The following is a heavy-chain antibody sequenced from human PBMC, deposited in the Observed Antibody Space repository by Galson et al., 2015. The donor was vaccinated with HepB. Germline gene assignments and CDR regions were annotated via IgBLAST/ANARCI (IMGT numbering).Heavy chain of an antibody. V-gene: IGHV2-26*01. D-gene: IGHD3-10*01. CDR1: GFSLSNARMG. J-gene: IGHJ3*02. Sequence: PALVKPTPTLTLTCTVSGFSLSNARMGVSWIRQPPGKALEWLAHIFSNDEKSYSTSLKSRLTISKDTSKSQVVLTMTNMDPVDTATYYCARGRMVRGVPGPDAFDIWGQGTMVTVSS. CDR2: IFSNDEK. CDR3: ARGRMVRGVPGPDAFDI.